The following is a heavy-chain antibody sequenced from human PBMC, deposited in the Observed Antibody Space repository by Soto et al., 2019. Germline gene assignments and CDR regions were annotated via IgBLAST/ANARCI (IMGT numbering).Heavy chain of an antibody. J-gene: IGHJ4*02. CDR1: GFTFSSYA. CDR2: ISYDGSNK. CDR3: ARDPGRFLEWLTARFDY. V-gene: IGHV3-30-3*01. D-gene: IGHD3-3*01. Sequence: GGSLRLSCAASGFTFSSYAMHWVRQAPGKGLEWVAVISYDGSNKYYADSVKGRFTISRDNSKNTLYLQMNSLRAEDTAVYYCARDPGRFLEWLTARFDYWGQGTLVTVSS.